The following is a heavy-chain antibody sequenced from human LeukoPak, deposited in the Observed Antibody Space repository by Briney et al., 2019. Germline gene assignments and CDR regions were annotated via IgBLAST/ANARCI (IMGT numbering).Heavy chain of an antibody. CDR3: ARVPRSPLRFLEWTPTPDY. D-gene: IGHD3-3*01. V-gene: IGHV1-18*01. J-gene: IGHJ4*02. Sequence: EASVKVSCKASGYTFTSYGISWVRQAPGQGLEWMGWISAYNGNPNYAQKLQGRVTMTTDTSTSTAYMELRSLRSDDTAVYYCARVPRSPLRFLEWTPTPDYWGQGTLVTVSS. CDR2: ISAYNGNP. CDR1: GYTFTSYG.